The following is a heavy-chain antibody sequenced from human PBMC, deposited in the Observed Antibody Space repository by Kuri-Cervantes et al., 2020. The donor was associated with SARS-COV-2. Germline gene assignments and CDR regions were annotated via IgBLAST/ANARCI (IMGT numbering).Heavy chain of an antibody. CDR1: GFTFSSYA. D-gene: IGHD6-19*01. CDR3: AKSSGTADGGFDP. J-gene: IGHJ5*02. Sequence: GESLKISCAASGFTFSSYAMSWVRQAPGKGLEWVSVIYSGGSSTYYADSVKGRFTISRDNSKNTLYLQMNSLRAEDTAVYYCAKSSGTADGGFDPWGQGTLVTVSS. V-gene: IGHV3-23*03. CDR2: IYSGGSST.